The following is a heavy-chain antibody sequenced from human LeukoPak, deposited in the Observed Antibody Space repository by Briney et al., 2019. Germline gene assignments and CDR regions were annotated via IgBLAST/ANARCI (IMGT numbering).Heavy chain of an antibody. CDR1: GLSLSKSH. CDR2: INSDGSWT. Sequence: PGGSLRLSCVGSGLSLSKSHMHWVRQAPGKGLVWVSHINSDGSWTSYADSVKGRFTISKDNAKNTVYLQMNSLRAEDTAVYYCVSFYETYWGRGTLVTVSS. J-gene: IGHJ4*02. V-gene: IGHV3-74*01. D-gene: IGHD2/OR15-2a*01. CDR3: VSFYETY.